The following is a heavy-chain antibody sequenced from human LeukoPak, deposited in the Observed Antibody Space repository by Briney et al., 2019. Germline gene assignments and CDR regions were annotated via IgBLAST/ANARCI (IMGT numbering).Heavy chain of an antibody. D-gene: IGHD3-3*01. CDR2: IIPIFGTA. CDR3: ARGVLRFLEWFLGVDYYYMDV. CDR1: GGTFSSYA. V-gene: IGHV1-69*13. Sequence: ASVKVSCKASGGTFSSYAISWVRQAPGQGLEWMGGIIPIFGTANYAQKFQGRVTITADESTSTAYMELSSLRSEDTAVYYCARGVLRFLEWFLGVDYYYMDVWGKGTTVTVSS. J-gene: IGHJ6*03.